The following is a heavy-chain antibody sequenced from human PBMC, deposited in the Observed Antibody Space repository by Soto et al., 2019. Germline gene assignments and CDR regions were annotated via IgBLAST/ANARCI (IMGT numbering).Heavy chain of an antibody. D-gene: IGHD6-19*01. V-gene: IGHV3-23*01. J-gene: IGHJ4*02. Sequence: GSLRLSCAASGFTFIRYAMSWVRQAPWKGLEWVSAISGSGGSTYYADSVKGRFTISRDNSKNTLYLQMNSLRAEDTAVYYCAKVGSSGWYGPNYWGQGTLVTVSS. CDR1: GFTFIRYA. CDR3: AKVGSSGWYGPNY. CDR2: ISGSGGST.